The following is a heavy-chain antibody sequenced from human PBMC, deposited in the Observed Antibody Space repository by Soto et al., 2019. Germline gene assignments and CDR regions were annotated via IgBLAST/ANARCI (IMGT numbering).Heavy chain of an antibody. Sequence: QVQLVQSGAEVKKPGSSVKVSCKASGGTFSSYTISWVRQAPGQGLEWMGRIIPILGIENYAQKFQGRVTITADKSPSNAYMELSSLRSEDTAVYYCARGSHAEGTMISIWGQGTMVTVSS. CDR3: ARGSHAEGTMISI. CDR1: GGTFSSYT. CDR2: IIPILGIE. D-gene: IGHD3-22*01. V-gene: IGHV1-69*02. J-gene: IGHJ3*02.